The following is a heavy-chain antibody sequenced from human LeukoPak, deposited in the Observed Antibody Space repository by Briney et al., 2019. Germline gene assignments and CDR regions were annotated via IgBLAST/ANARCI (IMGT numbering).Heavy chain of an antibody. CDR3: ARAGIAVAGLNFDY. CDR2: INHSGST. J-gene: IGHJ4*02. D-gene: IGHD6-19*01. Sequence: SETLSLTCAVYGGSFSGYYWSWIRQPPGKGLEWIGEINHSGSTNYNPSLKSRVTISVDTSKNQFSLKLSSVTAADTAVYYCARAGIAVAGLNFDYWGQGTLVTVSS. CDR1: GGSFSGYY. V-gene: IGHV4-34*01.